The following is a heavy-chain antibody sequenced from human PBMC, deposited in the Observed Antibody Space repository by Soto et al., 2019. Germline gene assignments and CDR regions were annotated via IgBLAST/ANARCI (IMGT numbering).Heavy chain of an antibody. J-gene: IGHJ3*02. Sequence: GASVKVSCKASGYTFTSYYMHWVRQAPGQGLEWMGIINPSGGSTSYAQKFQGRVTTTRDTSTSTVYMELSSLRSEDTAVYYCARDNGYYDFWSGSHDAFDIWGQGTMVTVSS. D-gene: IGHD3-3*01. V-gene: IGHV1-46*03. CDR3: ARDNGYYDFWSGSHDAFDI. CDR2: INPSGGST. CDR1: GYTFTSYY.